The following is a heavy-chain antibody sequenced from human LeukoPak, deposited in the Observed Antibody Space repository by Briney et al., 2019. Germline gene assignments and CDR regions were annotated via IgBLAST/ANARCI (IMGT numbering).Heavy chain of an antibody. D-gene: IGHD1-1*01. V-gene: IGHV1-24*01. Sequence: GASVKVSCKVSGYTLTELSMHWVRQAPGKGLEWKGGFDPEDGETIYAQKFQGRVTMTEDTSTDTAYMELSSLRSEDTAVYYCATDGLFNLGFEHWGQGTLVTVSS. CDR1: GYTLTELS. J-gene: IGHJ4*02. CDR2: FDPEDGET. CDR3: ATDGLFNLGFEH.